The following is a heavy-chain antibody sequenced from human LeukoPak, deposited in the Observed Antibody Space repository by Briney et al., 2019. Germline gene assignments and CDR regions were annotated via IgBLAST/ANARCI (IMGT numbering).Heavy chain of an antibody. V-gene: IGHV3-7*01. J-gene: IGHJ4*02. Sequence: GGSLRLSCAASGFTLSSYWMSWVGQAPGKGREGVANMKYDGSEKYYVDSVKGRFTISRDNAKNSLYLQMNSLRAEDTAVYYCARDIEAAGLFLDYWGQGTLVTVSS. CDR3: ARDIEAAGLFLDY. CDR1: GFTLSSYW. D-gene: IGHD6-13*01. CDR2: MKYDGSEK.